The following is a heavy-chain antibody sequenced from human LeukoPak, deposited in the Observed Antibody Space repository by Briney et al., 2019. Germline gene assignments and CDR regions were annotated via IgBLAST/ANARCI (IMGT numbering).Heavy chain of an antibody. Sequence: ASVKVSCKASGYTFTGYYMHWVRQAPGQGLEWMGWINPNSGGTNYAQKFQGRVTMTRDTSISTAYMELSRLRSGDTAVYYCARENSVDTAMDYWGQGTLVTVSS. J-gene: IGHJ4*02. CDR3: ARENSVDTAMDY. CDR1: GYTFTGYY. D-gene: IGHD5-18*01. V-gene: IGHV1-2*02. CDR2: INPNSGGT.